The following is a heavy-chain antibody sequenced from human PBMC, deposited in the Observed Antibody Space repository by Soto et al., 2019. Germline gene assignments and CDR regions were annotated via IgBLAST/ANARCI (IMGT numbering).Heavy chain of an antibody. D-gene: IGHD3-22*01. V-gene: IGHV4-61*01. Sequence: PSETLSLTCTVSGGSISSSSYYWSWIRQPPGKGLEWIGYVHYTGRTNYNPSLKSRVTIVVGTSETQLYLMLSSVTAADTAVYYCARVKDYDNGYSDAYDIWGQGTKVTVSS. CDR2: VHYTGRT. CDR3: ARVKDYDNGYSDAYDI. J-gene: IGHJ3*02. CDR1: GGSISSSSYY.